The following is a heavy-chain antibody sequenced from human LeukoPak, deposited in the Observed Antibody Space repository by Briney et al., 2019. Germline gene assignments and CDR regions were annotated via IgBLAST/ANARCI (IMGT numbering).Heavy chain of an antibody. CDR1: GFTFSSYS. D-gene: IGHD3-10*01. J-gene: IGHJ4*02. Sequence: QPGGSLRLSCAASGFTFSSYSMNWVRQAPGKGLEWVSYISSSSSTIYYADSVKGRFTISRDNAKNSLYLQMNSLRAEDTAVYYCARDLRGIGSDYWGQGTLVTVSS. CDR2: ISSSSSTI. CDR3: ARDLRGIGSDY. V-gene: IGHV3-48*01.